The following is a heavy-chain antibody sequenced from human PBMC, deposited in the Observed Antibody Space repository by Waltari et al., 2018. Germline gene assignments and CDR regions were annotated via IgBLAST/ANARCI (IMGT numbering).Heavy chain of an antibody. CDR3: ARCRRTVSGTVAYDL. CDR2: NCYDVSKK. Sequence: VQLVEYGGGVVQTGGCLRLSSAASAFSFRMPDIDWVRQAPGKGLEWVAVNCYDVSKKFYADSVKGRFTVSIDNSNNIAFLEMNSLRVEDTAVYYCARCRRTVSGTVAYDLWGQGTMVSVSS. CDR1: AFSFRMPD. J-gene: IGHJ3*01. V-gene: IGHV3-33*01. D-gene: IGHD6-19*01.